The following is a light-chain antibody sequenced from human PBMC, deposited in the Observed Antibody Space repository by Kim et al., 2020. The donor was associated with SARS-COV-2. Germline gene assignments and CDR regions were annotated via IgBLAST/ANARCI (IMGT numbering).Light chain of an antibody. J-gene: IGLJ3*02. CDR3: QVWDSSSDHWV. CDR2: YDS. CDR1: NIVSKS. V-gene: IGLV3-21*04. Sequence: APGKTARNTGGGNNIVSKSVHWYQQKPGQAPVLVIYYDSDRPSGIPERFSGSNSGNTATLTISRVEAGDEADYYCQVWDSSSDHWVFGGGTQLTVL.